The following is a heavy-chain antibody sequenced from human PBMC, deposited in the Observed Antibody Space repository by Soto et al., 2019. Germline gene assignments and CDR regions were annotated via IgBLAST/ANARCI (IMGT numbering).Heavy chain of an antibody. Sequence: QLQLHQSGSGLVKASQTLSLTCTFSGASNTYGGHSWSWIRQPPGKGLEWIGYISHLENTFYNPSFQSRLTLSIDRAKNQFSLNLASMTAADTAVYYCARGGGYDPFYYWGQGTLVTVAS. CDR3: ARGGGYDPFYY. V-gene: IGHV4-30-2*01. CDR1: GASNTYGGHS. D-gene: IGHD5-12*01. CDR2: ISHLENT. J-gene: IGHJ4*02.